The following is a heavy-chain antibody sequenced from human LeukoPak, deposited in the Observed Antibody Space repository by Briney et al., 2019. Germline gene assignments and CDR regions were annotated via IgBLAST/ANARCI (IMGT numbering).Heavy chain of an antibody. D-gene: IGHD2-8*01. J-gene: IGHJ4*02. CDR3: ARDQFARYPTNYDF. Sequence: PGGSLRLSCAASGFSFRNHWMTLVRQAPGKGLEWVANIKLDGSDKYYVDSVKGRFTISRDNAKNSLYLQMNSLRAEDTAVYYCARDQFARYPTNYDFWGQGTLVTVSS. CDR2: IKLDGSDK. CDR1: GFSFRNHW. V-gene: IGHV3-7*01.